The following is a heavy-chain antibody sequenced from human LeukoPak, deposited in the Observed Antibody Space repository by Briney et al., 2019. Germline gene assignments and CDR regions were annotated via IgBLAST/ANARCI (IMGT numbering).Heavy chain of an antibody. V-gene: IGHV4-59*08. CDR3: ARVRFWSGHAFDI. CDR1: GGSISSYY. CDR2: IYYSGST. Sequence: SETLSLTCTVSGGSISSYYWSWIRQPPGKGLEWIGYIYYSGSTNYNPSLKSRVTISVDTSKNQFSLKLSSVTAADTAVYYCARVRFWSGHAFDIWGQGTMVTVSS. J-gene: IGHJ3*02. D-gene: IGHD3-3*01.